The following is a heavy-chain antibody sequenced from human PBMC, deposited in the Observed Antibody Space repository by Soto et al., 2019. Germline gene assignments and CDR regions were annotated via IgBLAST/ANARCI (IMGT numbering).Heavy chain of an antibody. J-gene: IGHJ5*02. Sequence: QITLKESGPTLVKPTQPLTLTCTFSGLSLSTSGEAVGWIRQPPGKALEWLALIYWDDDKRYNPTLKTRLTITKDTSKIQVVLTLTNMDPVDTATYYCAHYVSTSPAGWFDPWGQGILVTVSS. V-gene: IGHV2-5*02. D-gene: IGHD3-10*02. CDR1: GLSLSTSGEA. CDR2: IYWDDDK. CDR3: AHYVSTSPAGWFDP.